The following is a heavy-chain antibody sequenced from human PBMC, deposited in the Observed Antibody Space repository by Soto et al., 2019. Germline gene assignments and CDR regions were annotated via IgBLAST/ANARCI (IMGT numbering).Heavy chain of an antibody. D-gene: IGHD3-9*01. CDR2: IYFSGST. Sequence: SETLSLTCTVSGGSISSSSYYWGWIRQPPGKGLEWIGSIYFSGSTYYNPSLKSRVTISVDTSKNQFSLKLSSVTAADTAVYYCSRGGGGILTGYHFDYWGQGTLVTVSS. CDR3: SRGGGGILTGYHFDY. V-gene: IGHV4-39*07. J-gene: IGHJ4*02. CDR1: GGSISSSSYY.